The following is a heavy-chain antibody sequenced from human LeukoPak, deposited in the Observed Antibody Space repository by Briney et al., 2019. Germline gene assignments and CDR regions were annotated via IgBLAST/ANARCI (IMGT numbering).Heavy chain of an antibody. CDR3: AKAAFWTGYSEYFDP. J-gene: IGHJ4*02. CDR1: GIALSKTW. Sequence: PGGSLRLSCVASGIALSKTWMSWVRQAPGKGLEWAALIWNDGSKKYYADSVKGRFTISRDNSKNTLYLQMNSLRAEDTAVYYCAKAAFWTGYSEYFDPWGQGILVTVSS. CDR2: IWNDGSKK. V-gene: IGHV3-33*06. D-gene: IGHD3/OR15-3a*01.